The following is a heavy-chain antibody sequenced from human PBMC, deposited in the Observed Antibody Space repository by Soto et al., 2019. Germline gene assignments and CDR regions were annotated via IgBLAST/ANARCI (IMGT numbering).Heavy chain of an antibody. CDR3: ARDPAVSTIAAAGTDYYYGMDV. D-gene: IGHD6-13*01. V-gene: IGHV4-31*03. J-gene: IGHJ6*02. CDR2: IYYSGST. CDR1: GGSISSGGYC. Sequence: PSETLSLTCTVSGGSISSGGYCWSWIRQHPGKGLEWIGYIYYSGSTYYNPSLKSRVTISVDTSKNQFSLKLSSVTAADTAVYYCARDPAVSTIAAAGTDYYYGMDVWGQGTTVTVSS.